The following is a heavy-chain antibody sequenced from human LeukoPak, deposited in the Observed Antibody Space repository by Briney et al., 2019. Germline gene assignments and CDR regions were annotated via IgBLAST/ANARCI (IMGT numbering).Heavy chain of an antibody. CDR1: GYTFTGYY. CDR3: ARDFYSGWYSPAFDY. CDR2: INPNSGGT. D-gene: IGHD6-19*01. V-gene: IGHV1-2*02. J-gene: IGHJ4*02. Sequence: ASVKVSCKASGYTFTGYYMHWVRQAPGQGLEWMGWINPNSGGTNYAQKFQGRVTMTRDTSISTAYMELSRLRSDDTAVYYCARDFYSGWYSPAFDYWGQGTLVTVSS.